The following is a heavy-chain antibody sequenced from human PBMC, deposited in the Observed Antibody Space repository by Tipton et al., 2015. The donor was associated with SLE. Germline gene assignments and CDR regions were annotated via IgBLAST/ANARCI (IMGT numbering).Heavy chain of an antibody. CDR1: GYDFATFW. CDR3: ARHPTEYSSARY. CDR2: IYPDDSKT. J-gene: IGHJ4*02. D-gene: IGHD2-2*01. V-gene: IGHV5-51*01. Sequence: QLVQSGAEVKKLGESLKISCKGSGYDFATFWIAWVRQMPGKGLEWMGIIYPDDSKTKYSPSFQGQVTISADKSINTAYLQWSSLKASDTAFYSCARHPTEYSSARYWGQGTLVAVSS.